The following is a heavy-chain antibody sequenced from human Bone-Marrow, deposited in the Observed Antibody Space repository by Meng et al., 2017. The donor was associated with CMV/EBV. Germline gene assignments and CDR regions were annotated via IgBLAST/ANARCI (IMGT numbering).Heavy chain of an antibody. CDR3: ARLANSGYSNY. J-gene: IGHJ4*02. Sequence: SETLSLTCAVYGGSFSGYYWSWIRQPPGKGLEWIGYIYYSGSTYYNPSLKSRVTISVDTSKNQFSLKLSSVTAADTAVYYCARLANSGYSNYWGQGTLVTVSS. D-gene: IGHD1-26*01. CDR2: IYYSGST. V-gene: IGHV4-59*01. CDR1: GGSFSGYY.